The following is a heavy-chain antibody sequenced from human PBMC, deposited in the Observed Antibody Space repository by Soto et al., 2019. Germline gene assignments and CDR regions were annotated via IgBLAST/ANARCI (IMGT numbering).Heavy chain of an antibody. D-gene: IGHD3-16*02. CDR2: IYHSGST. CDR3: ARARDYIWGSYRYPWFDP. Sequence: QVQLQESGPGLVKPSGTLSLTCAVSSGSISSSNWWSWVRQPPGKGLEWIGEIYHSGSTNYNPSLKSRVTISVDKSKNQCSLKLSSVTAADTAVYYCARARDYIWGSYRYPWFDPWGQGTLVTVSS. V-gene: IGHV4-4*02. J-gene: IGHJ5*02. CDR1: SGSISSSNW.